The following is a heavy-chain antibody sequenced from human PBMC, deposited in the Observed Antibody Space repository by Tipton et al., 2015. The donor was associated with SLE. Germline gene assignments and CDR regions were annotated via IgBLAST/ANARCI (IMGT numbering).Heavy chain of an antibody. D-gene: IGHD3-10*01. CDR1: GGSISSSSYY. CDR3: ARHAPGQNFDY. J-gene: IGHJ4*02. CDR2: IYYSGST. V-gene: IGHV4-39*01. Sequence: LRLSCTVSGGSISSSSYYWGWIRQPPGKGLEWIGSIYYSGSTHYNPSLKSRVTISVDTSKNQFSLKLSFVTAADTAVYYCARHAPGQNFDYWGQGTLVTVSS.